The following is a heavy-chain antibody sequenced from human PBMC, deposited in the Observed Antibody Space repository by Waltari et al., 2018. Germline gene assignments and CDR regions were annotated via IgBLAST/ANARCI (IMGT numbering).Heavy chain of an antibody. Sequence: QVQLQESGPGLVKPSETLSLTCTVSGGSISSYYWSWIRQPPGKGLEWIGYIYYSGSTNYTPSLKSRVTISVDTSKNQFSLKLSSVTAADTAVYYCAREYSSGWYSTWFDPWGQGTLVTVSS. J-gene: IGHJ5*02. D-gene: IGHD6-19*01. CDR2: IYYSGST. V-gene: IGHV4-59*01. CDR1: GGSISSYY. CDR3: AREYSSGWYSTWFDP.